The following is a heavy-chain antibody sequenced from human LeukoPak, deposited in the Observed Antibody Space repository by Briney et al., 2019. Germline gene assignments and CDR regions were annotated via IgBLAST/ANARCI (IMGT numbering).Heavy chain of an antibody. V-gene: IGHV4-38-2*02. Sequence: SETLSLTCTVSGYSISSGYYWGWIRQPPGKGLEWIGSIYHSGSTYNNPSLKSRVTISVDTSKNQFSLKLSSVTAADTAVYYCARTGTTTYYYYCMDVWGKGTTVTVSS. CDR1: GYSISSGYY. CDR3: ARTGTTTYYYYCMDV. J-gene: IGHJ6*03. CDR2: IYHSGST. D-gene: IGHD1-1*01.